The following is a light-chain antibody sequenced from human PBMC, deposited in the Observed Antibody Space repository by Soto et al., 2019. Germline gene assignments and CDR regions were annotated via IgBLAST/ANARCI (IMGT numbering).Light chain of an antibody. Sequence: QSALTQPASVSGSPGQSITISCTGTTSDIGSYDYVSWFQQHPGKAPKVVIYEVNKRPSGVSNRFSGSKSGNTASLTISGLKVEDEADYYCCSSGGSPTYVFGTGTKLTVL. CDR3: CSSGGSPTYV. CDR1: TSDIGSYDY. CDR2: EVN. J-gene: IGLJ1*01. V-gene: IGLV2-23*02.